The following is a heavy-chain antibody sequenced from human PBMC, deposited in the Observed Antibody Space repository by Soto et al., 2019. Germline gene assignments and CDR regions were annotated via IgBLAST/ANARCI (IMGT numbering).Heavy chain of an antibody. J-gene: IGHJ4*02. Sequence: ASVKVSCKASGYTFTSYAMHWVRQAPGQRLEWMGWINAGNGNTKYSQKFQGRVTITRDTSASTAYMELSSLRSDDTAVFFCAREILRSSSWYGYWGQGTLVTVSS. D-gene: IGHD6-13*01. V-gene: IGHV1-3*01. CDR3: AREILRSSSWYGY. CDR1: GYTFTSYA. CDR2: INAGNGNT.